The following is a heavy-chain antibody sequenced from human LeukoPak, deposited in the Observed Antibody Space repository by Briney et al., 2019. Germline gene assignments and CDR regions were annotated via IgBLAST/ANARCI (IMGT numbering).Heavy chain of an antibody. J-gene: IGHJ4*02. D-gene: IGHD4-17*01. V-gene: IGHV3-64D*06. Sequence: GGSLRLSCSASGFTFSSYAMHWVRQAPGKGLEYVSAISSNGGSTYYADSVKGRFTISRDNSKNTLYLQMSSLRAEDTAVYYCMKALTTVTTAFDYWGQGTLVTVSS. CDR2: ISSNGGST. CDR1: GFTFSSYA. CDR3: MKALTTVTTAFDY.